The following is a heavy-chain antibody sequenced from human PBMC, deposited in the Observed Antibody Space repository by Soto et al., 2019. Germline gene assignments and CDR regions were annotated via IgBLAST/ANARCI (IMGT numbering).Heavy chain of an antibody. CDR1: GITFSSYG. D-gene: IGHD2-21*02. CDR2: ISYDGNNK. V-gene: IGHV3-30*18. Sequence: QVQLVESGGGVVQPGRSLRLSCAASGITFSSYGMHWVRQAPGKGLEWVAAISYDGNNKYYADSVKGRFTISRDNSKNTVYLQMNSLRGEDTAVYYCAKNSGRRGLENHFSVVVTATLDYWGQGTLVTVSS. CDR3: AKNSGRRGLENHFSVVVTATLDY. J-gene: IGHJ4*02.